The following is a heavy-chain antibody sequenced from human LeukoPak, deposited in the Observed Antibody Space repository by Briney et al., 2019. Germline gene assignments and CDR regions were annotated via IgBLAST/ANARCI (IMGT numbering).Heavy chain of an antibody. CDR2: ISYDGANK. CDR3: ARGVRIAVAGNIDY. Sequence: PGGSLRLSCAASGFTFRNYAMHWVRQAPGKGLEWVAVISYDGANKHYADSVKGRFTISRGNSKNTLYMQMNSLRAEDTAVYYCARGVRIAVAGNIDYWGQGTLVTVSS. CDR1: GFTFRNYA. D-gene: IGHD6-19*01. V-gene: IGHV3-30*04. J-gene: IGHJ4*02.